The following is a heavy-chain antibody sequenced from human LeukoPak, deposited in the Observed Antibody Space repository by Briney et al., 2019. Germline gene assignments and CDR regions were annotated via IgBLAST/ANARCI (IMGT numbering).Heavy chain of an antibody. CDR1: GGSISSGSYY. Sequence: SQTLSLTCTVSGGSISSGSYYWRWIRQPAGKGLEWIGRIYTSGSTNDNPSLKSRVTISVDTSKNQFSLKLSSVTAEDTAVYYCARWTSIKYYYDSSGYYLDDAFDIWGQGTMVTVSS. CDR3: ARWTSIKYYYDSSGYYLDDAFDI. J-gene: IGHJ3*02. CDR2: IYTSGST. V-gene: IGHV4-61*02. D-gene: IGHD3-22*01.